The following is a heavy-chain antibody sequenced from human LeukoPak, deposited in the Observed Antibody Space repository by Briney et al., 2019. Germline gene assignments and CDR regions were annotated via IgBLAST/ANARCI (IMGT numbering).Heavy chain of an antibody. J-gene: IGHJ4*02. D-gene: IGHD6-13*01. CDR1: GGSISGSGYY. CDR3: ASGQRYSSRLSFFSY. Sequence: SSETLSLTCTVSGGSISGSGYYWGWIRQPPGKGLEWIGSIYYSGSTYYNPSLKSRVTISVDTSKNQFSLKLSSVTAADTAVYYCASGQRYSSRLSFFSYWGQGTLVTVSS. CDR2: IYYSGST. V-gene: IGHV4-39*07.